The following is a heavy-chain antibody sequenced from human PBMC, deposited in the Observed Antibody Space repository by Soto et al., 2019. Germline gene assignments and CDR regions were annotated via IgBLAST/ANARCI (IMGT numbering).Heavy chain of an antibody. V-gene: IGHV1-2*02. CDR1: GYTFTDYH. D-gene: IGHD6-25*01. CDR2: INANNGGA. Sequence: QVQLVQSGAEVKKPGASVKVSCKAPGYTFTDYHIHWVRQAPGQGLQFMVWINANNGGAGSAQQFQGRVNVTRDMSITTVYMEVSNLRSDDTAVYYCAREGGSETLQPSYNWFDTWGQGALVTVSS. CDR3: AREGGSETLQPSYNWFDT. J-gene: IGHJ5*02.